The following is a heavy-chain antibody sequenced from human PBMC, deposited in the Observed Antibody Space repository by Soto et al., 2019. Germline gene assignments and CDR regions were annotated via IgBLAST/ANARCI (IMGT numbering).Heavy chain of an antibody. CDR1: GGSISSYY. J-gene: IGHJ5*02. CDR3: ALRRDGYKRWFDP. CDR2: IYYSGST. V-gene: IGHV4-59*01. D-gene: IGHD5-12*01. Sequence: SETLSLTCTVSGGSISSYYWSWIRQPPGKGLEWIGYIYYSGSTNYNPSLKSRATISVDTSKNQFSLKLSSVTAADTAVYYCALRRDGYKRWFDPWGQGTLVTVSS.